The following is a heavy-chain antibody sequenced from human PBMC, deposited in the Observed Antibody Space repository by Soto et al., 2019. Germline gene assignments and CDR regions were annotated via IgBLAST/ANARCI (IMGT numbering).Heavy chain of an antibody. CDR2: IYYSGST. CDR3: ARSVTP. V-gene: IGHV4-31*03. J-gene: IGHJ5*02. Sequence: QVPLQEAGPGLVKPSPTPSLTCPVPCCSLSRCGYLLNRIRQAPGKGLEWIGYIYYSGSTYYNPSLKSRVTISVDTSKNQFSLKLTSVTAADTAVYYCARSVTPWGQGTLVTVSS. D-gene: IGHD3-10*01. CDR1: CCSLSRCGYL.